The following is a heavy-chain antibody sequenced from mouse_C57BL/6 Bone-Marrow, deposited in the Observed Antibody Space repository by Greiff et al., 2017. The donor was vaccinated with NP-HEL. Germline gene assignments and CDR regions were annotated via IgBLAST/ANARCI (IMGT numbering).Heavy chain of an antibody. V-gene: IGHV1-54*01. CDR3: ARDFYWYFDV. J-gene: IGHJ1*03. Sequence: QVQLQQSGAELVRPGTSVKVSCKASGYAFTTYLIEWVKQRPGQGLEWIGVINPGSGGTNYNEKFKGKATLHADKSSSTAYMHRSSLTSEDSAVYFWARDFYWYFDVWGTGTTVTVSS. CDR1: GYAFTTYL. CDR2: INPGSGGT.